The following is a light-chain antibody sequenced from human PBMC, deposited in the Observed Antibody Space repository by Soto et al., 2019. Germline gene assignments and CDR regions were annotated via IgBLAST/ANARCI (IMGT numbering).Light chain of an antibody. CDR1: QDISNY. CDR3: QQYDNLPGLT. Sequence: DIQMTQSPSSLSASVGDRVTITCQASQDISNYLNWYQQKPGKAPKLLIYDASNLETGVPSRFSGSGSGTDFTFTISSLQPEDIATYYCQQYDNLPGLTFGGGTKVEIE. V-gene: IGKV1-33*01. J-gene: IGKJ4*01. CDR2: DAS.